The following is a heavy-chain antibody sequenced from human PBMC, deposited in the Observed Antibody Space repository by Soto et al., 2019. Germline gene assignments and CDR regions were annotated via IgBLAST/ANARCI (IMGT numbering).Heavy chain of an antibody. CDR3: AKAPYYDILTGYSPYGMDV. D-gene: IGHD3-9*01. CDR2: ISYDGSNK. Sequence: GGSLRLSCAASGFTFSSYGMHWVRQAPGKGLEWVAVISYDGSNKYYADSVKGRFTISRDNSKNTLYLQMNSLRAEDTAVYYCAKAPYYDILTGYSPYGMDVWGQGTTVTVSS. CDR1: GFTFSSYG. J-gene: IGHJ6*02. V-gene: IGHV3-30*18.